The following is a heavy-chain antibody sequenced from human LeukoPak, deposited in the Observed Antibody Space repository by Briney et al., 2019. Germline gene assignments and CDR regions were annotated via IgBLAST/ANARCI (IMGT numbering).Heavy chain of an antibody. J-gene: IGHJ6*02. V-gene: IGHV1-46*01. CDR1: GYTFTSYY. CDR2: INPSGGST. D-gene: IGHD5-12*01. CDR3: ARDPSRGLYGMDV. Sequence: ASVKVSCKASGYTFTSYYMHWVRQAPGQGLEWMGIINPSGGSTSYAQKFQGRVTMTRDTSTSTVYMELGSLRSEGTAVYYCARDPSRGLYGMDVWGQGTTVTVSS.